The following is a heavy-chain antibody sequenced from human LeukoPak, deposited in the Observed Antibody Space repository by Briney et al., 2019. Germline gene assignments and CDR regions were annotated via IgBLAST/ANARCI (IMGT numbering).Heavy chain of an antibody. V-gene: IGHV1-2*06. J-gene: IGHJ3*02. Sequence: ASVKVSCKASGYTFTGYYIHWVRQAPGQGLEWMGRINPNSGGTNYAQKLQGRVTMTTDTSTSTAYMELRSLRSDDTAVYYCARVDYYDSSYAFDIWGQGTMVTVSS. CDR3: ARVDYYDSSYAFDI. CDR2: INPNSGGT. CDR1: GYTFTGYY. D-gene: IGHD3-22*01.